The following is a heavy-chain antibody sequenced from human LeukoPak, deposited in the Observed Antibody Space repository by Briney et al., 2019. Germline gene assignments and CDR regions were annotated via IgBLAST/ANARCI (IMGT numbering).Heavy chain of an antibody. J-gene: IGHJ4*02. Sequence: GGSLRLSCSASGFVFTIYTMYWVRQAPGKGPEYVSTISGSGNGFSIYYADSVKGRFTISRDDSKSILYLQMNGLRSEDAAVYYCVKDFGRIRGTPDSWGQGTLVTVSS. CDR1: GFVFTIYT. CDR3: VKDFGRIRGTPDS. D-gene: IGHD1-26*01. CDR2: ISGSGNGFSI. V-gene: IGHV3-64D*06.